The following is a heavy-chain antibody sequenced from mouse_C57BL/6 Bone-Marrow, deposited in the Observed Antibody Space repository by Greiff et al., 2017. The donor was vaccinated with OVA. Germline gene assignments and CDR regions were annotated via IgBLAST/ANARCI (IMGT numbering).Heavy chain of an antibody. CDR1: GYAFSSSW. CDR2: IYPGDGDT. Sequence: VKLQQSGPELVKPGASVKISCKASGYAFSSSWMNWVKQRPGKGLEWIGRIYPGDGDTNYNGKFKGKATLTADKSSSTAYMQLSSLTSEDSAVYFCARESTGTAFDYWGQGTTLTVSS. CDR3: ARESTGTAFDY. V-gene: IGHV1-82*01. D-gene: IGHD4-1*02. J-gene: IGHJ2*01.